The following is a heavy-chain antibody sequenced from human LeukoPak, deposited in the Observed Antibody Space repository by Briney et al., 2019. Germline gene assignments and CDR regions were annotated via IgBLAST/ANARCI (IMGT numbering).Heavy chain of an antibody. Sequence: GGSLRLSCAASGFTFNTYAMTWLRQAPGKGLEWVSGLSASGGNTYYADSVKGRFTVSRDNSKNTLYLQMNSLRAEDTAVYYCAKPWGVISRYYFDYWGQGTLVTVSS. CDR3: AKPWGVISRYYFDY. CDR2: LSASGGNT. J-gene: IGHJ4*02. V-gene: IGHV3-23*01. D-gene: IGHD3-10*01. CDR1: GFTFNTYA.